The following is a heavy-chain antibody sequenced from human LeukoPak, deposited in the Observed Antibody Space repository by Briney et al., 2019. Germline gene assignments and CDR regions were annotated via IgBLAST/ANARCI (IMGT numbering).Heavy chain of an antibody. J-gene: IGHJ4*02. CDR2: ISGSGGST. CDR1: GFTFSSYA. D-gene: IGHD5-12*01. V-gene: IGHV3-23*01. CDR3: AKGQAVATISSFDC. Sequence: PAGSLRLSCAASGFTFSSYAMSWVRQISGKGLEWVSTISGSGGSTYYADSVKGRFTISRDNSKNTLYLQMNSLRAGDTAVYYCAKGQAVATISSFDCWGPGTLVTVSS.